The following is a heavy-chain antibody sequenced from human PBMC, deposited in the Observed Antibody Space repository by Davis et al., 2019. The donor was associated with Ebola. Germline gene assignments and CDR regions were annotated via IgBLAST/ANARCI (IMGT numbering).Heavy chain of an antibody. Sequence: SGPTLVKPTQTLTLTCTFSGFSLSTSGVGVGWIRQPPGKALEWLALIYWDDDKRYSPSLKSRLTITKDTSKNQVVLTMTNMDPVDTATYYCAHSRYCSSTSCYAGFDPWGQGTLVTVSS. V-gene: IGHV2-5*02. CDR2: IYWDDDK. J-gene: IGHJ5*02. CDR1: GFSLSTSGVG. CDR3: AHSRYCSSTSCYAGFDP. D-gene: IGHD2-2*01.